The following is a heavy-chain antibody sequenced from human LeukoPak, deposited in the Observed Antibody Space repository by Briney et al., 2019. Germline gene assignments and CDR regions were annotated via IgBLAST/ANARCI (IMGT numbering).Heavy chain of an antibody. CDR1: GYTFTSYY. Sequence: WASVKVSCKASGYTFTSYYMHWVRQAPGQGLEWMGIINPSGGSTSYAQKFQGRVTMTRDTSTSTAYMELRSLRSDDTAVYYCARDLEGITGTKDVWGKGTTVTVSS. CDR3: ARDLEGITGTKDV. CDR2: INPSGGST. J-gene: IGHJ6*04. D-gene: IGHD1/OR15-1a*01. V-gene: IGHV1-46*01.